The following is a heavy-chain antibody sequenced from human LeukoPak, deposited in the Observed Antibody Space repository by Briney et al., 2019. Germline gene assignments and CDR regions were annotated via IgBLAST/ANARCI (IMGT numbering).Heavy chain of an antibody. V-gene: IGHV3-7*01. CDR3: ARWGPHCVGDYCPALDS. D-gene: IGHD2-21*02. Sequence: GGSLRLSCVASRFTFSNYWMSWVRQAPGKGPEWVANINQDGSKKVYADSMKGRFTISRDNAKESLYLQLNSLRADDTAAYYCARWGPHCVGDYCPALDSWGQGTLVTVSS. CDR2: INQDGSKK. J-gene: IGHJ4*02. CDR1: RFTFSNYW.